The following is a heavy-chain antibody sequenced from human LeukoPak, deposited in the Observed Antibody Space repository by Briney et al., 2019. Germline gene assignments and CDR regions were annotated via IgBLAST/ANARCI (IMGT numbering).Heavy chain of an antibody. CDR1: GGSFSGYY. J-gene: IGHJ4*02. D-gene: IGHD3-22*01. CDR2: INHSGST. CDR3: AREVTYYYDSSGSPGDY. Sequence: SETLSLTCAVYGGSFSGYYWSWIRQPPGKGLEWIGEINHSGSTNYNPSLKSRVTISVDTSKNQFSLKLSSVTAADTAVYYCAREVTYYYDSSGSPGDYWGQGTLVTVSS. V-gene: IGHV4-34*01.